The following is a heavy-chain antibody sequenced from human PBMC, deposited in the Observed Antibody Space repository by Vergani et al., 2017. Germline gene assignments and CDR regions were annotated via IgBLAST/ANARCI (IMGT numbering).Heavy chain of an antibody. CDR3: AREGRGDGRRDIDV. CDR2: IIPIFGIA. Sequence: QVQLVQSGAEVKKPGSSVKVSCKASGGTFSSYAISWVRQAPGQGLEWMGGIIPIFGIANYAQKFQGRVTITADKSTSTVYMQLSSLRSEDTAVYYCAREGRGDGRRDIDVWGQGTTVTVSS. J-gene: IGHJ6*02. V-gene: IGHV1-69*14. CDR1: GGTFSSYA. D-gene: IGHD2-8*01.